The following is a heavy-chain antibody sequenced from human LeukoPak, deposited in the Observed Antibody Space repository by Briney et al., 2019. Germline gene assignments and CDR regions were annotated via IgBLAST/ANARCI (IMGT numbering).Heavy chain of an antibody. CDR3: VKHSAPVLAAARFDY. D-gene: IGHD2-2*01. V-gene: IGHV3-23*01. CDR1: GFTFSSYA. Sequence: GGSLRLSCVASGFTFSSYAMSWVRQAPGKGLEWVSVISGSGVNTYYADSVKGRFTISRDNSKTTLYLQMNSLRAEDTAVYYCVKHSAPVLAAARFDYWGQGTLVTVSS. J-gene: IGHJ4*02. CDR2: ISGSGVNT.